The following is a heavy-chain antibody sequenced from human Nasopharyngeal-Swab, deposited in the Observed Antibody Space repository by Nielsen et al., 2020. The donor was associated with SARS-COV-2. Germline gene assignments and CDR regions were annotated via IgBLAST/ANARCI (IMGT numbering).Heavy chain of an antibody. Sequence: GGSLRLSCAASGFTFSSYSMNWVRQAPGKGLEWVSSISSSSYIYYADSVKGRFTISRDNAKNSLYLQMNGLRAEDAAIYYCARDGRIGYGVYLDYWGQGTPVTVSS. J-gene: IGHJ4*02. D-gene: IGHD5-12*01. CDR1: GFTFSSYS. V-gene: IGHV3-21*04. CDR2: ISSSSYI. CDR3: ARDGRIGYGVYLDY.